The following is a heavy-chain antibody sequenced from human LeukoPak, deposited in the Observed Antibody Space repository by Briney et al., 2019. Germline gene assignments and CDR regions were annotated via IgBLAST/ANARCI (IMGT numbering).Heavy chain of an antibody. CDR2: MNPNSGNT. CDR1: VYTFTSYD. V-gene: IGHV1-8*03. J-gene: IGHJ4*02. D-gene: IGHD6-13*01. CDR3: ARRRGSSWPGKY. Sequence: ASVKVSCKASVYTFTSYDINWVRQATGQGLEWMGWMNPNSGNTGYAQKFQGRVTITRNTSISTAYMELSSLRSEDTAVYYCARRRGSSWPGKYWDQGTLVTVSS.